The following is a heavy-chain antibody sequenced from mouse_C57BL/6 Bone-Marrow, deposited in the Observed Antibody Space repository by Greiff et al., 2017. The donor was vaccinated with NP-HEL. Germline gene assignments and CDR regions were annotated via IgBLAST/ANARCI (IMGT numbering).Heavy chain of an antibody. Sequence: EVKLMESGPGLVKPSQSLSLTCSVTGYSITSGYYWNWIRQFPGNKLEWMGYISYDGSNNYNPSLKNRISITRDTSKNQFFLKLNSVTTEDTATYYCARDQDYYGSSYADYWGQGTTLTVSS. J-gene: IGHJ2*01. V-gene: IGHV3-6*01. CDR3: ARDQDYYGSSYADY. D-gene: IGHD1-1*01. CDR1: GYSITSGYY. CDR2: ISYDGSN.